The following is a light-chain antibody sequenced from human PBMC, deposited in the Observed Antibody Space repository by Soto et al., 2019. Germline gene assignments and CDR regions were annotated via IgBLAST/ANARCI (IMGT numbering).Light chain of an antibody. CDR3: QTLGTGIWV. CDR1: RGHRSYA. CDR2: LNSDGSH. J-gene: IGLJ3*02. V-gene: IGLV4-69*01. Sequence: QLVLTQSPSASASLGASVKLTCTLSRGHRSYAIAWHQQQPEKGPRYLMKLNSDGSHSKGDGIPDRFSGSSSGAERYLTISSLQSEDEADYYCQTLGTGIWVFGGGTQLTVL.